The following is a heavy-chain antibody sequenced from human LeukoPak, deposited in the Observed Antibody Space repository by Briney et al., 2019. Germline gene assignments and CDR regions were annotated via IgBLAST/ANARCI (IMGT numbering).Heavy chain of an antibody. CDR3: AREYYDTSDRKHAFDI. CDR2: IDPHSGGT. D-gene: IGHD3-22*01. J-gene: IGHJ3*02. CDR1: GYTFTDYY. Sequence: ASVKVSCKASGYTFTDYYMHWVRQAPGQGLEWMGWIDPHSGGTKYAQKFQGRVTMTRDTSISTAYMELSSLRSDDTAVYYCAREYYDTSDRKHAFDIWGQGTMVTVSS. V-gene: IGHV1-2*02.